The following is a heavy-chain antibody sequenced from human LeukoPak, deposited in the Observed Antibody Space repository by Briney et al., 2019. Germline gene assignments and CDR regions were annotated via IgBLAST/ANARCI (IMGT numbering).Heavy chain of an antibody. Sequence: GGSLRLSCAASGFTFSSYSMNWVRQAPGKGLEWVSSISSSSSYIYYADSVKGRFTIARDNSRNSLYLQMNSLTTEDTALYYCVKDSDSSGYYLDYFDYWGRGTVVTVSS. V-gene: IGHV3-21*04. J-gene: IGHJ4*02. D-gene: IGHD3-22*01. CDR3: VKDSDSSGYYLDYFDY. CDR2: ISSSSSYI. CDR1: GFTFSSYS.